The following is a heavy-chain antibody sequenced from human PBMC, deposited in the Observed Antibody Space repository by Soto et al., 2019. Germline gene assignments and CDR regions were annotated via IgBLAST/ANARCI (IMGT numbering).Heavy chain of an antibody. CDR2: ISNDGSNK. CDR1: GLTFNTYA. CDR3: ASGRGYCSESSCSCFDHFQH. D-gene: IGHD2-2*01. Sequence: QVQLVESGGGVGQPGTSLRLSCAASGLTFNTYAMNWIRLAPGKGLEWVAVISNDGSNKYYADSVKGRFTISRDNSKNTVYLQMKSMRGEDTGVYYCASGRGYCSESSCSCFDHFQHWGQGALVIVSS. V-gene: IGHV3-30*03. J-gene: IGHJ1*01.